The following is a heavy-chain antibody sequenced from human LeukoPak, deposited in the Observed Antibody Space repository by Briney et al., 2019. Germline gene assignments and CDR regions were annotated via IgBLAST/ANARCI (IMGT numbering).Heavy chain of an antibody. Sequence: SETLSLTCTVSGGSISSSSYYWGWIRQPPGKGLEWIGSIYYSGSAHYNPSLKSRVTISVDTSKNQFSLKLSSVTAADTAVYYCARGGGDIVVVVAATLAFDPWGQGTLVTVSS. CDR2: IYYSGSA. J-gene: IGHJ5*02. CDR1: GGSISSSSYY. D-gene: IGHD2-15*01. CDR3: ARGGGDIVVVVAATLAFDP. V-gene: IGHV4-39*07.